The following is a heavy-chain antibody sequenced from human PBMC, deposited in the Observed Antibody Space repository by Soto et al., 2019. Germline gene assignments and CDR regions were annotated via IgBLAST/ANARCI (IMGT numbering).Heavy chain of an antibody. J-gene: IGHJ4*02. CDR1: GFSLTTSGVG. D-gene: IGHD3-3*01. Sequence: QITLNESGPTVVRPTETLTLTCRFSGFSLTTSGVGVGWIRQSPGKAPEWLALIYWHDDDRYSASLKSRLTITKDTSKNQVVLTVSDLDPTDTATYYCAHRVLRTVFGLVTTTAIYFDFWGQGTPVAVSS. CDR2: IYWHDDD. V-gene: IGHV2-5*01. CDR3: AHRVLRTVFGLVTTTAIYFDF.